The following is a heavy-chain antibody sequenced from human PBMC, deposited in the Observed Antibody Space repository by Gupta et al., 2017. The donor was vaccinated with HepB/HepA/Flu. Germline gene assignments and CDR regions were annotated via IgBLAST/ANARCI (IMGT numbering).Heavy chain of an antibody. Sequence: QVQLVESGGGVVQPGRSLRLSCAASGFTFSSYALHWVRQAPGKGLEWVAVISYDGSNKYYAASVKGRFTISRDNSKNTLYLQMNSLRAEDTAVYYCARDEMGDYGGYFDYWGQGTLVTVSS. D-gene: IGHD4-23*01. J-gene: IGHJ4*02. CDR2: ISYDGSNK. CDR1: GFTFSSYA. V-gene: IGHV3-30-3*01. CDR3: ARDEMGDYGGYFDY.